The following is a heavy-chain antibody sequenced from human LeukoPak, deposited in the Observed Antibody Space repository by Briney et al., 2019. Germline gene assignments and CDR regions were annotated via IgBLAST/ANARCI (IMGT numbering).Heavy chain of an antibody. CDR1: GGTFSSYA. J-gene: IGHJ4*02. D-gene: IGHD5-18*01. CDR2: IIPIFGTA. Sequence: WASVKVSCKASGGTFSSYAISWVRQAPGQGLEWMGGIIPIFGTANYAQKFQGRVTITADESTSTAYMELSSLRSEDTAVYYCAREQNSYGYFDYWGQGTLVTVSS. CDR3: AREQNSYGYFDY. V-gene: IGHV1-69*13.